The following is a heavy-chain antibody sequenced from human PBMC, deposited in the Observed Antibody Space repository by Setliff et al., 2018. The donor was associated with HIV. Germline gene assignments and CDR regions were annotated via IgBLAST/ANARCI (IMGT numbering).Heavy chain of an antibody. D-gene: IGHD2-15*01. CDR1: GGSISSGSHF. V-gene: IGHV4-61*10. Sequence: SETLSLTCTVSGGSISSGSHFWGWIRQPAGKGLEWIGNIYYNGFANYNPSLKSRLTISVDTSKNQVSLRLSSVTPADTAVYYCARHSCGTTACYGPDMWGPGTMVTVSS. CDR3: ARHSCGTTACYGPDM. J-gene: IGHJ3*02. CDR2: IYYNGFA.